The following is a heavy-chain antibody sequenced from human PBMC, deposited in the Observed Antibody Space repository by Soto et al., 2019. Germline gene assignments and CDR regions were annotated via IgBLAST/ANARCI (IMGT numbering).Heavy chain of an antibody. D-gene: IGHD1-1*01. CDR3: TTDEWATTWTH. V-gene: IGHV3-15*01. CDR1: GFTFSNAW. Sequence: GGSLRLSCAASGFTFSNAWMSWVRQAPGKGLEWVGRIKSKTDGGTTDYAAPVKGRFTISRYDSKNTLSLQMNSLKTEDTAVYYCTTDEWATTWTHWGQGTRVTVSS. J-gene: IGHJ4*02. CDR2: IKSKTDGGTT.